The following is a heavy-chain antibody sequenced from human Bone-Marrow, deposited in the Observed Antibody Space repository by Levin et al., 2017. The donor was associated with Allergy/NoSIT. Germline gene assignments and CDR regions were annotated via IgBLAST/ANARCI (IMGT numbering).Heavy chain of an antibody. J-gene: IGHJ3*01. CDR2: MYPADSHS. CDR3: ARKGGEGGTWEYEAFDV. CDR1: GYKFSNYW. V-gene: IGHV5-51*01. D-gene: IGHD1-26*01. Sequence: KVSCQCSGYKFSNYWIAWVRQMPGQGLEWMGIMYPADSHSRYSPSFQGQVTISVDKSISTAYLQWTSLTASDTATYYCARKGGEGGTWEYEAFDVWGQGTMLTVSS.